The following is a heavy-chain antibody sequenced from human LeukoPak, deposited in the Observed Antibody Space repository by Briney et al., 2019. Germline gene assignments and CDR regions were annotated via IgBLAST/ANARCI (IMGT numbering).Heavy chain of an antibody. CDR1: GFIVSNNY. D-gene: IGHD2-21*01. V-gene: IGHV3-66*01. CDR2: LYNAGRT. J-gene: IGHJ4*02. CDR3: AVDRCTGDDCYEIDY. Sequence: PGGSLRLSCAASGFIVSNNYMNWVRQAPGKGLEWVSVLYNAGRTYYADSVKGRFTISRDNSKNTLYLQMNSLRAEDTAVYYCAVDRCTGDDCYEIDYWGQGTLVTVSS.